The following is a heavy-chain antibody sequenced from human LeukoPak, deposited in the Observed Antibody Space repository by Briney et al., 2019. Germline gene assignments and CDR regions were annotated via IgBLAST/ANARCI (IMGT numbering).Heavy chain of an antibody. CDR1: GFTFSSYA. CDR3: ARGGGCNNY. Sequence: PGGSLRLSCAASGFTFSSYAMNWVRQAPGKGLEWVSYISSSTNYIYYADSVKGRFTISRDNAKNSLYLQMNSLRAEDTAVYYCARGGGCNNYGGQGPLVTVS. V-gene: IGHV3-21*01. CDR2: ISSSTNYI. J-gene: IGHJ4*02. D-gene: IGHD6-19*01.